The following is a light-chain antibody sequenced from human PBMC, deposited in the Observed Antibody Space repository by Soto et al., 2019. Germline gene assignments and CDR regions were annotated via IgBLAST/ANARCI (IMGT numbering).Light chain of an antibody. Sequence: DIQMTQSPSSLSASVGRRFTITCRASQSISSYLNWYQQKPGKAPKILIYAASSLQSGVPSRFSGSGSGTDFTLTISSLQTEDFATYYCQQSYSTPQTFGQGTKVDIK. V-gene: IGKV1-39*01. CDR3: QQSYSTPQT. CDR1: QSISSY. CDR2: AAS. J-gene: IGKJ1*01.